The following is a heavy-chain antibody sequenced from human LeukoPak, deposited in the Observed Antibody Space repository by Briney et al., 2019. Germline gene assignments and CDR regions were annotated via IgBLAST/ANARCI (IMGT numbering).Heavy chain of an antibody. CDR2: IYHSGST. V-gene: IGHV4-38-2*01. Sequence: SETLSLTRAVSGYSISSGYYWGWIRQPPGKGLEWIESIYHSGSTYYNQSLKSRVTISVETSKTQFSLKLSAVAAADTAVYYCARHVASSGWVDYWGQGTLVTVSS. D-gene: IGHD6-19*01. CDR1: GYSISSGYY. J-gene: IGHJ4*02. CDR3: ARHVASSGWVDY.